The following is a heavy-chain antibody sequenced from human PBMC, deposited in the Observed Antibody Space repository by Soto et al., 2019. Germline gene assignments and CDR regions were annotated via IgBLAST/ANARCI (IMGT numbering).Heavy chain of an antibody. V-gene: IGHV4-4*02. CDR1: GVSISSGNW. CDR3: ARLVYDTRLNYMYFDF. CDR2: IFHDGTA. D-gene: IGHD2-8*01. J-gene: IGHJ4*02. Sequence: SETLSLTCAVPGVSISSGNWWTWVRQTPQRGLEYIGEIFHDGTANYYPSFERRVAISVDTSKNQFSLKLTSVTAADTAIYFCARLVYDTRLNYMYFDFWGQGALVTVSS.